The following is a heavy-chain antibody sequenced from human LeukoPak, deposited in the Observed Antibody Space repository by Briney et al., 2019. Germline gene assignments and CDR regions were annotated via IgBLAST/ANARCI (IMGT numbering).Heavy chain of an antibody. CDR3: AKGGSYYYYYYMDV. V-gene: IGHV3-43D*03. D-gene: IGHD5-12*01. Sequence: GGSLRLSCAASGFIFDDYAMHWVRQAPGKGLEWVSLISWDGGSTYYADSVKGRFTISRDNSKNSLYLQMNSLRAEDTALYYCAKGGSYYYYYYMDVWGKGTTVTVSS. CDR2: ISWDGGST. J-gene: IGHJ6*03. CDR1: GFIFDDYA.